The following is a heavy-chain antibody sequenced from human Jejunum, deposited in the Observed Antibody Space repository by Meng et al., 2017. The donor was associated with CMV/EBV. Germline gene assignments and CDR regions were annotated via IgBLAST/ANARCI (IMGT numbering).Heavy chain of an antibody. Sequence: ISPGSYYWSWIRQHPGKGLEWIRYIYYSGPTYYNPSLKSRVVMSVDTSKNHFSLDLSSVTAADTAVYYCARDHMGSYYDNYTALDVWGQGTMVTVSS. D-gene: IGHD3-22*01. CDR2: IYYSGPT. CDR1: ISPGSYY. J-gene: IGHJ3*01. CDR3: ARDHMGSYYDNYTALDV. V-gene: IGHV4-31*02.